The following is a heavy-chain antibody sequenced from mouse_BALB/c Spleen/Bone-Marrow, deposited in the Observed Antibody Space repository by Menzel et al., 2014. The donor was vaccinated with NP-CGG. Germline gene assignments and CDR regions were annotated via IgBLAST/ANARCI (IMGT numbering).Heavy chain of an antibody. J-gene: IGHJ3*01. CDR1: GFNIKDTY. CDR3: ARYDYRYSWFAY. CDR2: SDPANGNT. D-gene: IGHD2-14*01. Sequence: EVQLQQSGAELVKPGASVKLSCTASGFNIKDTYMHWVKQRPEQGLEWIGRSDPANGNTKYDPKFQGKATITTDTSSNTAYLQLRSLTSEDTAVYYCARYDYRYSWFAYWGQGTLVTVSA. V-gene: IGHV14-3*02.